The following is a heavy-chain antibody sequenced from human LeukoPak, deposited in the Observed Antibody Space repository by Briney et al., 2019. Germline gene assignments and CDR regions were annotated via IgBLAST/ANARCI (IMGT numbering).Heavy chain of an antibody. J-gene: IGHJ4*02. Sequence: GGSLRLSCAASGFTFSSYGMHWVRQAPGKGLEWVAFIRYDGSNKYYADSVKGRFTISRDNSKSTLYLQMNSLRAGDTAVYYCARGIAVAGNLGTFDYWGQGTLVTVSS. CDR2: IRYDGSNK. CDR3: ARGIAVAGNLGTFDY. D-gene: IGHD6-19*01. V-gene: IGHV3-30*02. CDR1: GFTFSSYG.